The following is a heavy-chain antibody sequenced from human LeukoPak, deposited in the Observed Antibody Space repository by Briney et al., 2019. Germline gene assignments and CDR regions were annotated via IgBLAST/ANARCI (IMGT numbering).Heavy chain of an antibody. Sequence: PGGSLRLSCAASGFTFSSYVMSWVRQAPGKGLEWVSSIRINGGDTHYAASVKGRFTISRDNSKNALYLQMSSLRADDTAVYYCARDDDYWGQGTLVTVSS. V-gene: IGHV3-23*01. CDR1: GFTFSSYV. J-gene: IGHJ4*02. CDR2: IRINGGDT. CDR3: ARDDDY.